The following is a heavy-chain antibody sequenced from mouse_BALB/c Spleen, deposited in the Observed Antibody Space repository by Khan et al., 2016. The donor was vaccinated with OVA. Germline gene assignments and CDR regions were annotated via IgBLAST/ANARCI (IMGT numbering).Heavy chain of an antibody. V-gene: IGHV5-17*02. Sequence: VQLKESGGGLVQPGGSRKLSCAASGFTFSSFGMHWVRQAPEKGLEWVAYINSGSTTIYYADPVKGRFTISRDNPKNTLFLQMTSLRSEDTAMYYCARGNGAYGGQGTTLTVSS. CDR2: INSGSTTI. CDR3: ARGNGAY. J-gene: IGHJ2*01. CDR1: GFTFSSFG.